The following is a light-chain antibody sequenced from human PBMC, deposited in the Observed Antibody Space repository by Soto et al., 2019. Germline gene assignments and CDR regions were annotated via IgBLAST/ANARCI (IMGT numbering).Light chain of an antibody. CDR1: SSDVGGYNY. Sequence: QSVLTQPASVSGSPGQSITISCTGTSSDVGGYNYVSWYQHHPGKAPILMIYDVSNRPSGVSNLFSGSKSGNTASLTISWLQPEDEADYYCSSYTTSNTRQIVFGTGTKVTVL. V-gene: IGLV2-14*03. CDR2: DVS. J-gene: IGLJ1*01. CDR3: SSYTTSNTRQIV.